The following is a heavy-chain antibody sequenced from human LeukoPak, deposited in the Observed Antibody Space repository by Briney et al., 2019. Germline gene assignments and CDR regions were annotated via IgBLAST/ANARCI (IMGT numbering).Heavy chain of an antibody. V-gene: IGHV3-30*02. CDR1: GYIFTDHG. D-gene: IGHD6-13*01. CDR2: IRYDGSNQ. J-gene: IGHJ4*02. CDR3: AKGSYSSSWGYYFDY. Sequence: GGSLRLSCGASGYIFTDHGMHWVRQAPGKGLEWVTFIRYDGSNQYYADSVKGRFTISRDNAKNSLYLQMNSLRAEDTAVYYCAKGSYSSSWGYYFDYWGQGTLVTVSS.